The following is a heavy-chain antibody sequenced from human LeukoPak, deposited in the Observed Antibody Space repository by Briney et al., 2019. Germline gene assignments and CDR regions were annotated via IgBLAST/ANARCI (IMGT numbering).Heavy chain of an antibody. D-gene: IGHD5-18*01. J-gene: IGHJ4*02. CDR3: ARGGYSYGYPYFVY. Sequence: GSLRLSCAASGFTISSYDMNWVRQAPGKGLEWVSYISSSGSTIYYADPAKGRFTIYRANDKNCPSLLMSSLRADDTAAYSSARGGYSYGYPYFVYWGQGTLVAVSS. V-gene: IGHV3-48*03. CDR2: ISSSGSTI. CDR1: GFTISSYD.